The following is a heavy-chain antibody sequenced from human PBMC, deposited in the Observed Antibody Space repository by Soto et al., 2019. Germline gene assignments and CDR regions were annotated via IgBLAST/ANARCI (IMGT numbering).Heavy chain of an antibody. V-gene: IGHV1-69*13. J-gene: IGHJ4*02. CDR1: GGTFSSYA. Sequence: GASVKDSCKASGGTFSSYAISWVRQAPGQGLEWMGGIIPIFGTANYAQKFQGRVTITADESTSTAYMELSSLRSEDTAVYYCAALVPYCSGGSCYSRHYFDYWGQGTLVTVSS. CDR2: IIPIFGTA. CDR3: AALVPYCSGGSCYSRHYFDY. D-gene: IGHD2-15*01.